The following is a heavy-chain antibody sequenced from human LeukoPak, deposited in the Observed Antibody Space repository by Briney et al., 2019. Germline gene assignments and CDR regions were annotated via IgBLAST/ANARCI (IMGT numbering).Heavy chain of an antibody. CDR3: ARGGENQQWLVQGT. D-gene: IGHD6-19*01. CDR2: ISYDGSNK. Sequence: GGSLRLSCAASGFTFSSYAMHWVRQAPGKGLEWAAVISYDGSNKYYADSVKGRFTISRDNSKNTLYLQMNSLRAEDTAVYYCARGGENQQWLVQGTWGQGTLVTVSS. V-gene: IGHV3-30-3*01. CDR1: GFTFSSYA. J-gene: IGHJ5*02.